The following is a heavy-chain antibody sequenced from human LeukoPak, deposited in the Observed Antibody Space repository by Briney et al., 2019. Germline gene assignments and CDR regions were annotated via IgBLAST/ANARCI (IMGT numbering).Heavy chain of an antibody. CDR1: GFTVSTKY. CDR2: IYSGGST. D-gene: IGHD5-12*01. CDR3: ARVGWLRSFAFDI. V-gene: IGHV3-66*01. Sequence: PGGSLRLSCAASGFTVSTKYMTWVRQAPGKALEWVSLIYSGGSTYYADSVKGRFTISRDNSKNTLYLQMNSLRAEDTAVYYCARVGWLRSFAFDIWGQGTMVTVSS. J-gene: IGHJ3*02.